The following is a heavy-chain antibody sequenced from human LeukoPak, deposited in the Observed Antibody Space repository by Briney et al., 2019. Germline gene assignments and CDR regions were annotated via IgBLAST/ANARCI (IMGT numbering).Heavy chain of an antibody. CDR2: IYSGGST. CDR1: GFTVSSNY. D-gene: IGHD4-17*01. Sequence: GGSLRLSCAASGFTVSSNYMSWVRQAPGKGLEWVSVIYSGGSTYYADSMKGRFTISRDNSKNTLYLQMNSLRAEDTAVYYCARVRRSVTWGYYFDYWGQGTLVTVSS. V-gene: IGHV3-53*01. J-gene: IGHJ4*02. CDR3: ARVRRSVTWGYYFDY.